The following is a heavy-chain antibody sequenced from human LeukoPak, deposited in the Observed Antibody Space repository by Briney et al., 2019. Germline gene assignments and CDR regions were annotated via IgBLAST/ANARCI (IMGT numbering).Heavy chain of an antibody. D-gene: IGHD2-15*01. Sequence: QPGRSLRLSCAASGFTFSSYGMHWVRQAPGKGLEWVAVISYDGSNKYYADSVKGRFTISRDNSKNTLYLQMNSLRAEDTAMYYCARERSGYCSDGSCYDFDYWGQGTLVTVSS. V-gene: IGHV3-30*03. CDR3: ARERSGYCSDGSCYDFDY. CDR1: GFTFSSYG. J-gene: IGHJ4*02. CDR2: ISYDGSNK.